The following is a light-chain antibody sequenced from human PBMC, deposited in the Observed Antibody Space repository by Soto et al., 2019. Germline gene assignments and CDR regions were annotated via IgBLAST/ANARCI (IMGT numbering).Light chain of an antibody. J-gene: IGLJ2*01. CDR2: EGT. Sequence: QSALTQPASVSGSPGQSITISCTGTSSDVGSYNLVSWYQQHPGKAPKLMIYEGTNRPTGVSNRFSGSKSGNTASLTISGLQAEDEAHYYCSSYAGRVVFGGGTKLTVL. CDR3: SSYAGRVV. CDR1: SSDVGSYNL. V-gene: IGLV2-23*01.